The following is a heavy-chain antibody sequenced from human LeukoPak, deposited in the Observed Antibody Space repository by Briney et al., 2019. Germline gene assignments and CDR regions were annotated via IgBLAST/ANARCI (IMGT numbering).Heavy chain of an antibody. D-gene: IGHD3-10*01. V-gene: IGHV3-23*01. Sequence: GGSLRLPCTASGFIFSSYAMNWVRQAPGKGLEWVSVMTSSGGGTDYADSVKGRFTISRDNFKNTLYLQMNSLRAEDTAVYYCAKAHYFGSGSFDHWGQGTLVTVSP. J-gene: IGHJ4*02. CDR2: MTSSGGGT. CDR1: GFIFSSYA. CDR3: AKAHYFGSGSFDH.